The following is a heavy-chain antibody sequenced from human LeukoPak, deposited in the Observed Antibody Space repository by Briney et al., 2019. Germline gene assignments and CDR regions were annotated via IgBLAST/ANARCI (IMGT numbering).Heavy chain of an antibody. Sequence: PSETLSLTCTVSGYSISNGYYWGWIRQPPGKGLEWIGSIYHSGSIYYNPSLKSRVTISVGTSKNQLSLKLSSVTAADTAVYYCARNKGRYGSGRVRFDPWGQGTLVTVSS. CDR1: GYSISNGYY. V-gene: IGHV4-38-2*02. CDR3: ARNKGRYGSGRVRFDP. D-gene: IGHD3-10*01. J-gene: IGHJ5*02. CDR2: IYHSGSI.